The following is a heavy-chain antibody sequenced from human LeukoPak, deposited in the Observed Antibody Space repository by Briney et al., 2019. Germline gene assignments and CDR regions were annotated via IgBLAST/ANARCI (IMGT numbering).Heavy chain of an antibody. CDR1: GFSFKRYA. V-gene: IGHV3-30*01. Sequence: GGSLRLSCAAPGFSFKRYAMHWVRQAPGKGLEWVAVISYHGNQKYYADSVKGRFTISRDSSQSTLYLHMNSLRPEDTAVYFCARDESLDYWGQGTLVTVSS. CDR2: ISYHGNQK. J-gene: IGHJ4*02. CDR3: ARDESLDY.